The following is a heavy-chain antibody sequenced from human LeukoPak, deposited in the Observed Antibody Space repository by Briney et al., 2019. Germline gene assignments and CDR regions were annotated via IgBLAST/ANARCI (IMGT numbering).Heavy chain of an antibody. CDR2: ISGDASVS. J-gene: IGHJ3*02. V-gene: IGHV3-23*01. D-gene: IGHD6-13*01. CDR3: AKAYSSSLYGDAFHI. Sequence: GGSLRLSCADSGFTFRFYAMTWVRQAPGEGLESVSGISGDASVSKHADSVKGRFNISRDNSKNTLYLQLNSLRVEDTAIYYCAKAYSSSLYGDAFHIWGQGTMVTVSP. CDR1: GFTFRFYA.